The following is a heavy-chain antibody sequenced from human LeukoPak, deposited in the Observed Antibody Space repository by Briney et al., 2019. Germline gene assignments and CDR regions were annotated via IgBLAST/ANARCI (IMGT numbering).Heavy chain of an antibody. CDR2: ISAYNGNT. Sequence: ASVKVSCKACGYTFTSYGISWMRQAPGQGLEWMGWISAYNGNTNYAQKLQGRVTMTTDTSTTTAYMELRSLRSDDTAVYYCARDNGYYYDSSGYYPHWWGQGTLVTVSS. J-gene: IGHJ4*02. CDR3: ARDNGYYYDSSGYYPHW. V-gene: IGHV1-18*01. CDR1: GYTFTSYG. D-gene: IGHD3-22*01.